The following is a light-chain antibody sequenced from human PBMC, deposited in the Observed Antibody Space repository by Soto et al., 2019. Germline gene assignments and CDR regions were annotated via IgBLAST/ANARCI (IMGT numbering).Light chain of an antibody. J-gene: IGKJ4*01. CDR3: QQHGTSPLT. CDR1: QSVSSSY. V-gene: IGKV3-20*01. CDR2: GAN. Sequence: EIVLTQSPGTLSLSPGERATLSCRASQSVSSSYLAWYQQKPGQAPRLLIYGANYRATGISDRFSGGGSGTDFTLTISRLESDDFAVYYCQQHGTSPLTFSGGTKVEMK.